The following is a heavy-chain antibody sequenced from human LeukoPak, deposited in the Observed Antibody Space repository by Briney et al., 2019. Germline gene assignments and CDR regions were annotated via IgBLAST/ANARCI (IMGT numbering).Heavy chain of an antibody. CDR3: ARDPPMWNSSSSVDY. CDR1: GGTFSSYT. V-gene: IGHV1-69*04. J-gene: IGHJ4*02. Sequence: ASVKVSCKASGGTFSSYTISLVRQAPGQGLEWMGRIIPILGIANYAQKFQGRVTITADKSTSTAYMELSSLRSEDTAVYYCARDPPMWNSSSSVDYWGQGTLVTVSS. CDR2: IIPILGIA. D-gene: IGHD6-6*01.